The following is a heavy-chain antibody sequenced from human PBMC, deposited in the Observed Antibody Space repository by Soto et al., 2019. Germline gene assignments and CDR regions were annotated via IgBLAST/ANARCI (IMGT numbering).Heavy chain of an antibody. CDR1: GFTFSTYN. D-gene: IGHD1-26*01. CDR2: ISYDGSNK. J-gene: IGHJ4*02. CDR3: AKDGGYAQAHPFDY. Sequence: PGGSLRLSCATSGFTFSTYNMHWVRQAPGKGLEWVTLISYDGSNKYYADSVRGRLTISRDNSKNTLYLQMDSLRAEDTAVYYCAKDGGYAQAHPFDYWGQGTLVTVSS. V-gene: IGHV3-30-3*01.